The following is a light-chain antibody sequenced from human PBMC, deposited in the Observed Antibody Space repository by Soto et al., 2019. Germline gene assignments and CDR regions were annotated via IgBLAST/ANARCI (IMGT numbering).Light chain of an antibody. J-gene: IGLJ2*01. CDR2: YDS. Sequence: SYELTQPPSVSVAPGKTARITWGGNNIGSKSVHWYQQKPGQAPVLVIYYDSDRPSGIPERFSGSNSGNTATLTISRVEAGDEADYYCQLWDSSSDHVVFGGGTKLTVL. CDR3: QLWDSSSDHVV. V-gene: IGLV3-21*04. CDR1: NIGSKS.